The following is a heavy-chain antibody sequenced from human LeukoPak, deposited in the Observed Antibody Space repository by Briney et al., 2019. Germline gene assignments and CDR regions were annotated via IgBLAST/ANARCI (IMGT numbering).Heavy chain of an antibody. CDR1: GGSISSSSYY. D-gene: IGHD3-22*01. J-gene: IGHJ4*02. Sequence: PADTLSLTCTVSGGSISSSSYYWGCLRQPPGKGLGWLGSIYYSGNTYYNPSLKSRVTISVDTSKNQFSLKLSSVTAADTAVYYCARERYYYDSSSEGNYWGQGTLVTVSS. CDR3: ARERYYYDSSSEGNY. V-gene: IGHV4-39*01. CDR2: IYYSGNT.